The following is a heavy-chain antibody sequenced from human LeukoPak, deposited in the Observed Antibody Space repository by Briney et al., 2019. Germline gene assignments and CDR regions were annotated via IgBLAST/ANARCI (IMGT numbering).Heavy chain of an antibody. CDR3: ARGRIAAAGFYYYYYGMDV. Sequence: ASVKVSCKASGYTFTIYGISRVRQAPGQGLEWMGWISAYNGNTNYAQKFQGRVTMTRDTSISTAYMELSRLRSDDTAVYYCARGRIAAAGFYYYYYGMDVWGQGTTVTVSS. CDR1: GYTFTIYG. V-gene: IGHV1-18*04. J-gene: IGHJ6*02. D-gene: IGHD6-13*01. CDR2: ISAYNGNT.